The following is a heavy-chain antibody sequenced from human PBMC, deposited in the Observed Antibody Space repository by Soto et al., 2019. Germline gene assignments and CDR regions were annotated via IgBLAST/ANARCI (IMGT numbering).Heavy chain of an antibody. D-gene: IGHD2-21*02. CDR1: GGTFSSYA. V-gene: IGHV1-69*13. Sequence: ASVKVSCKASGGTFSSYAISWVRQAPGQGLEWTGGIIPIFGTANYAQKFQGRVTITADESTSTAYMELSSLRSEDTAVYYCARDPCGGDCYSGWDYYGMDVWGQGTTVTVSS. J-gene: IGHJ6*02. CDR2: IIPIFGTA. CDR3: ARDPCGGDCYSGWDYYGMDV.